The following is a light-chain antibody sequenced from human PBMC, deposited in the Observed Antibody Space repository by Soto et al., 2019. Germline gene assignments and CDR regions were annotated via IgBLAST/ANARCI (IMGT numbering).Light chain of an antibody. V-gene: IGLV2-14*03. Sequence: QSALTQPASVSGSPGQSITISCTGTSSDIGAYNFVSWYQQHPGKAPKLMLYDVYIRPSGVSNRFSGSKSGNTASLTISGLQAEDEADYYCTSWTTSTTMIFGGGTKVTVL. CDR1: SSDIGAYNF. CDR2: DVY. J-gene: IGLJ2*01. CDR3: TSWTTSTTMI.